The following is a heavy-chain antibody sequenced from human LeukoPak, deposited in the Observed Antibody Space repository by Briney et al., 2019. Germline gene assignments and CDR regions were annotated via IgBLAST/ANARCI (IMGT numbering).Heavy chain of an antibody. V-gene: IGHV3-53*01. CDR1: GFTVSSNY. Sequence: GGSLRLSCAASGFTVSSNYMSWVRQAPGKGLEWVSVIYSGGSTYYADSVKGRFTISRDNSKNTLYLQMNSLRAEDTAVYYCARVSATGYYEVDYWGQGTLVTASS. CDR3: ARVSATGYYEVDY. J-gene: IGHJ4*02. D-gene: IGHD3-9*01. CDR2: IYSGGST.